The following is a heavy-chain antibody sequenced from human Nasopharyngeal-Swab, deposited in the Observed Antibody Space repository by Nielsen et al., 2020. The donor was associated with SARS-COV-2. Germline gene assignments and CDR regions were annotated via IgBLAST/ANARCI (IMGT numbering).Heavy chain of an antibody. CDR3: ARLPGYCIGNSCSGHYVMDV. Sequence: SETLSLTCTVSGGSISSGGYYWSWIRQHPGKGLEWIGYIYYSGSTYYNPSLKSRVTISVDTSKNQFSLKLSSVTAADTAVYYCARLPGYCIGNSCSGHYVMDVWGQGTTVAVSS. J-gene: IGHJ6*02. V-gene: IGHV4-31*03. CDR2: IYYSGST. CDR1: GGSISSGGYY. D-gene: IGHD2-2*01.